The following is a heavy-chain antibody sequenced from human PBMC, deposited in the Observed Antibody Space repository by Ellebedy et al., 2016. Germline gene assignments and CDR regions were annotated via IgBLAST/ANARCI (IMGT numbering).Heavy chain of an antibody. CDR3: AKEGSGVTHVDA. CDR2: ISWHGKNI. J-gene: IGHJ5*02. Sequence: GGSLRLSXEGSGFTFADHAMHWVRQAPGKGLEWVAGISWHGKNIGYSNSVKGRFTISRDNTNNTLYLQMDSLRGDDTARYFCAKEGSGVTHVDAWGQGTLVTVSS. D-gene: IGHD2-21*02. V-gene: IGHV3-9*01. CDR1: GFTFADHA.